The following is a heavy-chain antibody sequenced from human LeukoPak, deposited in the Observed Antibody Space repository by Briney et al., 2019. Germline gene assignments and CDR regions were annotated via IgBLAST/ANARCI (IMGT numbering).Heavy chain of an antibody. Sequence: PGGSLRLSCAASGFTFSDYYMSWIRQAPGKGLEWVAVISYDGSNKYYADSVKGRFTISRDNSKNTLYLQMNSLRAEDTAVYYCAKGLQYFDWLDAFDIXXXXXXVTXSS. CDR3: AKGLQYFDWLDAFDI. CDR1: GFTFSDYY. D-gene: IGHD3-9*01. J-gene: IGHJ3*02. V-gene: IGHV3-30*18. CDR2: ISYDGSNK.